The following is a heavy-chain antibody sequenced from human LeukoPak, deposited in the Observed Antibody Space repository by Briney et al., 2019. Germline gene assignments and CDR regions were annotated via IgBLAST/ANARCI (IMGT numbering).Heavy chain of an antibody. CDR2: IYPGDSDT. Sequence: GESLKISCKGSGYSFTCYWIGWVRQMPGKGLEWMGIIYPGDSDTRYSPSFQGQVTISADKSISTAYLQWSSLKASDTAMYYCVRLATLWFGELAFAFDIWGQGTMVTVSS. J-gene: IGHJ3*02. CDR3: VRLATLWFGELAFAFDI. V-gene: IGHV5-51*01. D-gene: IGHD3-10*01. CDR1: GYSFTCYW.